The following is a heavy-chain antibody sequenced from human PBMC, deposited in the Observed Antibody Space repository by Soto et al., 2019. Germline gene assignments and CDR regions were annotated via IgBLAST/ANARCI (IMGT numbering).Heavy chain of an antibody. V-gene: IGHV4-34*01. D-gene: IGHD5-12*01. CDR2: INHSGST. CDR3: ARGAGYSGYYFDY. Sequence: SETLSLTCAVYGGSFSGYYWSCIRQPPGKGLEWIGEINHSGSTNYNPSLKSRVTISVDTSKNQFSLKLSSVTAADTAVYYCARGAGYSGYYFDYWGQGTLVTVSS. J-gene: IGHJ4*02. CDR1: GGSFSGYY.